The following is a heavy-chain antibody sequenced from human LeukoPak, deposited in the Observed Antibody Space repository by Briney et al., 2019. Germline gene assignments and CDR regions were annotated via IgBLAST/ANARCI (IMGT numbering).Heavy chain of an antibody. CDR1: GFTFDDYA. D-gene: IGHD5-18*01. CDR2: ISWNSGSI. CDR3: ARDLSGVTGYTYGRGIDY. Sequence: PGRSLRLSCAASGFTFDDYAMHWVRQAPGKGLEWVSGISWNSGSIGYADSVKGRFTISRDNAKTSLYLQMNSLRAEDTAVYYCARDLSGVTGYTYGRGIDYWGQGTLVTVSS. V-gene: IGHV3-9*01. J-gene: IGHJ4*02.